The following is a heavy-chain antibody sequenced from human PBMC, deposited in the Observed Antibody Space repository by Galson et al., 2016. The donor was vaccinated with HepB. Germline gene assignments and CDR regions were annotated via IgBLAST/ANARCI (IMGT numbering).Heavy chain of an antibody. Sequence: LRLSCAASGFTFSSYAMVWVRQAPGKGLEWTSAISGSDGRTYYADSMKGRFTISRDNSKNTLFLQMNSLRDEDTAVYFCARAAGDYGNDGFPNFDYWGQGTLVTVSS. D-gene: IGHD4-17*01. CDR3: ARAAGDYGNDGFPNFDY. CDR2: ISGSDGRT. V-gene: IGHV3-23*01. J-gene: IGHJ4*02. CDR1: GFTFSSYA.